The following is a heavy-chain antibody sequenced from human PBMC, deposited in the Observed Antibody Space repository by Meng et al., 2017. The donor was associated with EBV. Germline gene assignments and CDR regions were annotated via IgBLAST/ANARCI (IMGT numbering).Heavy chain of an antibody. Sequence: VQLVASGAEVRNPGASVKVSFKGSGYTFTSYGISWVRQAPGQGLEWMGWISAYNGNTNYAQKLQGRVTMTTDTSTSTAYMELRSLRSDDTAVYYCARETSGYDFNWFDPWGQGTLVTVSS. CDR2: ISAYNGNT. D-gene: IGHD5-12*01. CDR3: ARETSGYDFNWFDP. V-gene: IGHV1-18*01. CDR1: GYTFTSYG. J-gene: IGHJ5*02.